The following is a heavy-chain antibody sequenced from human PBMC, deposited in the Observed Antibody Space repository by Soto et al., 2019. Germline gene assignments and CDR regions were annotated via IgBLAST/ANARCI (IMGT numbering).Heavy chain of an antibody. CDR1: GGSFSGYY. J-gene: IGHJ4*02. D-gene: IGHD6-13*01. CDR3: ARAGIAAAGPNFDY. V-gene: IGHV4-34*01. Sequence: SETLSLTCAVYGGSFSGYYWSWIRQPPGKGLEWIGEINHSGSTNYNPSLKSRVTISVDTSKNQFSLKLSSVTAADTAVYYCARAGIAAAGPNFDYWGQGTLVTVSS. CDR2: INHSGST.